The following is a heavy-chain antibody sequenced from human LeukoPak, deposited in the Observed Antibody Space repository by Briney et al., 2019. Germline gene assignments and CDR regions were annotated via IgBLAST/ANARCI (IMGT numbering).Heavy chain of an antibody. J-gene: IGHJ4*02. CDR3: ARDRSPIAAAGTGFDY. CDR1: GFTFSSYS. Sequence: PGGSLRLSCAASGFTFSSYSMNWVRQAPGKGLEWVSSISSSSSYIYYADSVKGRFTISRDNAKNSLYLQMNSLRAEDTAVYYCARDRSPIAAAGTGFDYWGQGTLVTVSS. CDR2: ISSSSSYI. D-gene: IGHD6-13*01. V-gene: IGHV3-21*01.